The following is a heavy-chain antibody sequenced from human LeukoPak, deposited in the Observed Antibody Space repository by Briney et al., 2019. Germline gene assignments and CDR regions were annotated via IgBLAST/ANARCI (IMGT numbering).Heavy chain of an antibody. J-gene: IGHJ4*02. V-gene: IGHV1-69*04. CDR2: IIPILGIA. CDR1: GGTFSSYA. D-gene: IGHD2-21*01. Sequence: SVKVSCKASGGTFSSYAISWVRQAPGQGLEWMGRIIPILGIANYAQKFQGRVTMTRDTSISTAYMELSRLRSDDTAVYYCARGPTGDASPLSPSAYWGQGTLVTVSS. CDR3: ARGPTGDASPLSPSAY.